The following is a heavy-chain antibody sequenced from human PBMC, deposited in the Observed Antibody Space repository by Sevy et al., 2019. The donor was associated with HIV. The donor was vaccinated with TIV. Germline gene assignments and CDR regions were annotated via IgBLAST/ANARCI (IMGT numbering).Heavy chain of an antibody. J-gene: IGHJ5*02. CDR3: ALTQVLTQGWFDP. CDR2: VYDSGST. Sequence: SENLSLTCTVSGASITSKYWSWIRQTPGKGLEWIGYVYDSGSTNYNPSLKSRVTISIDTSRKQFSLSLRSVTAPDTAVYYCALTQVLTQGWFDPWGPGTPVTVSS. CDR1: GASITSKY. V-gene: IGHV4-59*03. D-gene: IGHD1-20*01.